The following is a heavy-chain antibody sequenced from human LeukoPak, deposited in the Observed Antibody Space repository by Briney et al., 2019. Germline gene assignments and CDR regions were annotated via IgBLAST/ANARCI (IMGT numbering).Heavy chain of an antibody. CDR2: INPTSGGT. D-gene: IGHD2-21*02. V-gene: IGHV1-2*02. CDR1: GYTFTGYY. Sequence: GASVKVSCKVSGYTFTGYYIHWVRQAPGQRLEWMGWINPTSGGTNYAQKFQGRVTMTRDTSISTAYMELSRLRSDDTAVYSCARGVTARGFYYYMDIWGRGTTVTISS. J-gene: IGHJ6*03. CDR3: ARGVTARGFYYYMDI.